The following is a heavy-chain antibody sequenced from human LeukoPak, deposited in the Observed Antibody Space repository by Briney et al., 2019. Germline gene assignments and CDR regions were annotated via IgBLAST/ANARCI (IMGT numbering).Heavy chain of an antibody. CDR1: GFTFSSYD. J-gene: IGHJ4*02. CDR2: ISWNSGSI. D-gene: IGHD1-26*01. Sequence: GGSLRLSCIASGFTFSSYDMSWVRQAPGKGLEWVSGISWNSGSIGYADSVKGRFTISRDNAKNSLYLQMNSLRAEDTAVYYCASVPYSGSTPTDYWGQGTLVTVSS. CDR3: ASVPYSGSTPTDY. V-gene: IGHV3-20*04.